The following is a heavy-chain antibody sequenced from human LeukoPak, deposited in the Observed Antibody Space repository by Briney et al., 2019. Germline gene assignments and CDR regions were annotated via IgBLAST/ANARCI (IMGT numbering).Heavy chain of an antibody. D-gene: IGHD6-19*01. CDR3: ARGGGYIAVADLFRQPGICFDY. CDR2: INPNSGGT. CDR1: GYTFTGYY. V-gene: IGHV1-2*02. Sequence: ASVKVSCKASGYTFTGYYMHWVRQAPGQGLEWMGWINPNSGGTNYAQKFQGRVTMTRGTSISTAYMELSRLRSDDTAVYYCARGGGYIAVADLFRQPGICFDYWGQGTLVTVSS. J-gene: IGHJ4*02.